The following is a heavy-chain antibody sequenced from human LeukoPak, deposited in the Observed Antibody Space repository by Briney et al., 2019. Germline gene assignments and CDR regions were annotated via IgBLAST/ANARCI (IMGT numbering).Heavy chain of an antibody. Sequence: GGSLRLSCAASGFTFSDYYMSWIRQAPGKGLEWVSYISSRGSTIYYADSVKGRFTISRDNAKNSLYLQMNSLRAEDTAVYYCARGPSPTPPDWLSHGMDVWGQGTTVTVSS. CDR3: ARGPSPTPPDWLSHGMDV. D-gene: IGHD3-9*01. CDR1: GFTFSDYY. V-gene: IGHV3-11*01. CDR2: ISSRGSTI. J-gene: IGHJ6*02.